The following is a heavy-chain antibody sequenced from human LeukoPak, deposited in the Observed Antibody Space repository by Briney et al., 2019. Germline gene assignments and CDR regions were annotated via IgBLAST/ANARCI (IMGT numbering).Heavy chain of an antibody. V-gene: IGHV4-59*01. CDR3: ARVWYYDTLDY. Sequence: SETLSLTCTVSGGSISSYYWSWIRQPPGKGLELIGCIYYSGSTNYNPSLKSRVTISVDTSKNQFSLKLSSVTAADTAVYYCARVWYYDTLDYWGQGTLVTVSS. CDR1: GGSISSYY. J-gene: IGHJ4*02. D-gene: IGHD3-22*01. CDR2: IYYSGST.